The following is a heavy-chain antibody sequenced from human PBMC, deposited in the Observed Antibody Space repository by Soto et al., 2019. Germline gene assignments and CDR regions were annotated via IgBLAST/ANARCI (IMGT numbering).Heavy chain of an antibody. V-gene: IGHV3-74*01. CDR3: VRGRPVDY. CDR1: GLTFNSSW. Sequence: EVQLVETGGGLVQPGGSLRLSCVASGLTFNSSWMYWVRQAPGKGLVWVSRISPDGSSKSYADSVKGRFTLSRDNAKNTLYLQMDSLGVEDTAVYYCVRGRPVDYWGQGTLVTVSS. J-gene: IGHJ4*02. CDR2: ISPDGSSK.